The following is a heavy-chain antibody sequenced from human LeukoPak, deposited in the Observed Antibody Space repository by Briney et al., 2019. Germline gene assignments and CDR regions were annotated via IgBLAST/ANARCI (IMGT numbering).Heavy chain of an antibody. Sequence: GRSLRLSCAASGFTFDDYAMHWVRQAPGKGLEWVSGISWNSGSIGYADSVKGRFTISRDNSKKTLYLQMSSLRAEDTAIYYCVKGGAYTTSSNFDYWGQGTLVTVSS. CDR1: GFTFDDYA. CDR3: VKGGAYTTSSNFDY. V-gene: IGHV3-9*01. D-gene: IGHD6-6*01. CDR2: ISWNSGSI. J-gene: IGHJ4*02.